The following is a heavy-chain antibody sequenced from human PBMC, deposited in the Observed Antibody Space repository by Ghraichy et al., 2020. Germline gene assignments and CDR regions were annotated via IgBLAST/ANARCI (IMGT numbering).Heavy chain of an antibody. V-gene: IGHV4-34*01. CDR2: INNSGST. J-gene: IGHJ6*02. CDR3: ARGGDLWLDGGGYGMDV. CDR1: GGTFSGYY. D-gene: IGHD5-18*01. Sequence: SETLSLTCAVYGGTFSGYYWNWVRQPPGKGLEWVGEINNSGSTNYNPSPQRRVSISVDTSKNQFYLKLSYVTAADTAVYYCARGGDLWLDGGGYGMDVWGQRTSVTVSS.